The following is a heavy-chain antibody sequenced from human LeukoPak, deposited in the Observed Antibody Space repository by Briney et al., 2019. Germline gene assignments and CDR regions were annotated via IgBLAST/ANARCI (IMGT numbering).Heavy chain of an antibody. J-gene: IGHJ4*02. Sequence: GGSLRLSCAASGYTFSGYEMNWVRQAPGKGLEWVSYISSSGSTIYYADSVKGRFTISRDNAKNSLYLQMNSLRAEDTAVYYCAALLWSRFDYWGQGPLVTVSS. CDR2: ISSSGSTI. CDR3: AALLWSRFDY. CDR1: GYTFSGYE. D-gene: IGHD2-2*01. V-gene: IGHV3-48*03.